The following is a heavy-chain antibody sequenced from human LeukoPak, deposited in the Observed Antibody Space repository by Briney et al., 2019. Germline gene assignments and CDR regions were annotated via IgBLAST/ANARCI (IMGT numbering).Heavy chain of an antibody. CDR2: VIPIFGTA. Sequence: ASVKVSCKASGYTFTSYGISWVRQAPGQGLEWMGGVIPIFGTANYAQKFQGRVTITTDESTSTAYMELSSLRSEDTAVYYCARGNSSSWYRGRRDFDYWGQGTLVTVSS. CDR1: GYTFTSYG. CDR3: ARGNSSSWYRGRRDFDY. V-gene: IGHV1-69*05. D-gene: IGHD6-13*01. J-gene: IGHJ4*02.